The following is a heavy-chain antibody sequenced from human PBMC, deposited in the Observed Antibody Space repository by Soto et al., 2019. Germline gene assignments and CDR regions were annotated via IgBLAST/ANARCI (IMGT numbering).Heavy chain of an antibody. CDR1: GGSVSSGNYY. D-gene: IGHD6-19*01. Sequence: PSETLSLTCTVSGGSVSSGNYYWSWIRQSPGRGLEWIGYLYYSGGANYNPSLESRVSISVDTSKNQFSLRLSSVTAEDTAVYYCARDVVPHLDSGWSTRWFDPWGQGILVTVS. J-gene: IGHJ5*02. CDR2: LYYSGGA. V-gene: IGHV4-61*01. CDR3: ARDVVPHLDSGWSTRWFDP.